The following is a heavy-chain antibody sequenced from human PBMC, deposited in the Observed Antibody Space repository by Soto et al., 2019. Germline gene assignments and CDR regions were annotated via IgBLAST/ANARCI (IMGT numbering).Heavy chain of an antibody. CDR3: ARASPGYCSGGSCPWDAFDI. J-gene: IGHJ3*02. CDR1: SGSISSSNW. V-gene: IGHV4-4*02. CDR2: IYHSGST. D-gene: IGHD2-15*01. Sequence: QVQLQESGPGLVKPSGTLSLTCAVSSGSISSSNWWRWVRQPPGKGLEWIGEIYHSGSTNYNPSLKSRVTISVDKSKTQCSLKLSSVTAADTAVYYCARASPGYCSGGSCPWDAFDIWGQGTMVTVSS.